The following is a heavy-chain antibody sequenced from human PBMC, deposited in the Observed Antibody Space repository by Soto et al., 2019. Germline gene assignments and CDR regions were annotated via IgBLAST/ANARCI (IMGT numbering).Heavy chain of an antibody. Sequence: SETLSLTCTVSGGSISSGGYYWSWIRQHPGKGLEWIGYIYYSGSTYYNPSLKSRVTISVDTSKNQFSLKLSSVTAADTAVYYCARENRAYYDFWSGYYRLGWFDPWGQGPLVTVSS. CDR1: GGSISSGGYY. D-gene: IGHD3-3*01. V-gene: IGHV4-31*03. J-gene: IGHJ5*02. CDR2: IYYSGST. CDR3: ARENRAYYDFWSGYYRLGWFDP.